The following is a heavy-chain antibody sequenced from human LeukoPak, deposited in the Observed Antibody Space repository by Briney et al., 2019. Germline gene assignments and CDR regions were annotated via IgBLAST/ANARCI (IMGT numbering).Heavy chain of an antibody. V-gene: IGHV3-30*09. CDR1: GFDFSSYT. CDR2: MSYNGRNE. D-gene: IGHD5/OR15-5a*01. Sequence: GGSLRLSCVGSGFDFSSYTMNWVRQAPGKGLEWLTFMSYNGRNEFYADSVKGRFAVSRDNSKSALYLQMNSLRLEDTAVYYCTRDAVAYSCVYGAGKYFDDWGQGTLVTVSS. CDR3: TRDAVAYSCVYGAGKYFDD. J-gene: IGHJ4*02.